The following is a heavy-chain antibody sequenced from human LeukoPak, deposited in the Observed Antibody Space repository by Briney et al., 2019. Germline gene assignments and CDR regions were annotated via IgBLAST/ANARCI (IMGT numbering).Heavy chain of an antibody. CDR2: MNPNSGNT. CDR3: ARGPQAPGYCSGGSCYSFYYYYMDV. Sequence: ASVKVSCKASGYSFTTYDINWVRQAAGQGLEWVAWMNPNSGNTGYAQKFQGRVTMTRNTSISTAYMELSSLRSEDTAVYYCARGPQAPGYCSGGSCYSFYYYYMDVRGKGTTVTVSS. CDR1: GYSFTTYD. D-gene: IGHD2-15*01. J-gene: IGHJ6*03. V-gene: IGHV1-8*01.